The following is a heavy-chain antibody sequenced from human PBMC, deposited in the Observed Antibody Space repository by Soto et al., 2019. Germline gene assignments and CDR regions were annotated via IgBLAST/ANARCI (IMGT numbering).Heavy chain of an antibody. D-gene: IGHD4-17*01. V-gene: IGHV3-74*01. CDR1: GFTLSSYW. Sequence: GGSLRLSCAASGFTLSSYWIHWVRQVPGKGLVWVSRINSDGSRTSFADSVKGRFSISRDNARNTVYVQMNSLRVEDTAVYYCATGVYGDRPHFDYWGQGTLVTVSS. CDR3: ATGVYGDRPHFDY. J-gene: IGHJ4*02. CDR2: INSDGSRT.